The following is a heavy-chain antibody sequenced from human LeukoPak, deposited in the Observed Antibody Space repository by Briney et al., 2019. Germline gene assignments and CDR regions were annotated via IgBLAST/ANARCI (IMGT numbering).Heavy chain of an antibody. Sequence: AASVKVSCKASGYTFPSYDINWVRQATGQGLEWMGWMNPNSGDTGFAQKFQGRVTMTRNTSISTAYMELSSLRSEDTAVYYCARGPAYGDPLYYYYGIDVWGQGTTVTVSS. J-gene: IGHJ6*02. D-gene: IGHD4-17*01. CDR2: MNPNSGDT. CDR3: ARGPAYGDPLYYYYGIDV. V-gene: IGHV1-8*01. CDR1: GYTFPSYD.